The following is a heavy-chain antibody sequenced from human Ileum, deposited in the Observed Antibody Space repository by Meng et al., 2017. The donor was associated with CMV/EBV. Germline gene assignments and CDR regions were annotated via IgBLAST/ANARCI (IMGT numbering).Heavy chain of an antibody. V-gene: IGHV3-69-1*01. CDR1: GFTFSDYS. Sequence: GESLKISCAASGFTFSDYSMNWVRQAPGKGLEWVAYISKAVGIMYADSVQGRFTISRDNGKSSLSLQMRILRAEDTGLYYCTRDLGVAYAMDVWGHGTAVTVSS. CDR3: TRDLGVAYAMDV. D-gene: IGHD3-16*01. CDR2: ISKAVGI. J-gene: IGHJ6*02.